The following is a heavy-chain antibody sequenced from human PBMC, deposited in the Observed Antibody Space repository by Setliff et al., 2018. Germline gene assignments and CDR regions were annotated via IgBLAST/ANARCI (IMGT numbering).Heavy chain of an antibody. Sequence: LRLSCEASGFTFSGYSMNWVRQAPGKGLEWVSYMSGSGSPIYYADSVKGRFTISRDNAKNSLYLQMNSLRAEDTAVYYCATHPIVVVPAGNYWGQGTLVTVSS. CDR2: MSGSGSPI. D-gene: IGHD2-2*01. CDR1: GFTFSGYS. J-gene: IGHJ4*02. CDR3: ATHPIVVVPAGNY. V-gene: IGHV3-21*05.